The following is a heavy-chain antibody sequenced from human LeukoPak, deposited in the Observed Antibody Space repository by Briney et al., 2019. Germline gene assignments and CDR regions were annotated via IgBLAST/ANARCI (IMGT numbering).Heavy chain of an antibody. CDR2: VEYTGST. CDR3: ARSLPVSLGWMYYFDQ. Sequence: SETLSLTCTVSGVSIRNYIWSWIRQSPGGDLEWIGYVEYTGSTNYNPSLKNRVTISIDRSKNHFSLKLTSVTAADTAVYFCARSLPVSLGWMYYFDQWGQGTRVTVSS. V-gene: IGHV4-59*01. J-gene: IGHJ4*02. D-gene: IGHD7-27*01. CDR1: GVSIRNYI.